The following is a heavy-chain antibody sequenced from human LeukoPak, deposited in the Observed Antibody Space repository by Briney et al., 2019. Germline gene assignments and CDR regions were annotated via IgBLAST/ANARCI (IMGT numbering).Heavy chain of an antibody. V-gene: IGHV4-61*02. J-gene: IGHJ4*02. D-gene: IGHD4-17*01. CDR1: GGSISSGSYY. Sequence: SQTLSLTCTVSGGSISSGSYYWSWIRQPAGKGLEWIGRIYTSGSTNYNPSLKSRVTISVDTSKNQFSLKLSSVTAADTAVYYCARDYGDPHYFDYWDQGTLVTVSS. CDR3: ARDYGDPHYFDY. CDR2: IYTSGST.